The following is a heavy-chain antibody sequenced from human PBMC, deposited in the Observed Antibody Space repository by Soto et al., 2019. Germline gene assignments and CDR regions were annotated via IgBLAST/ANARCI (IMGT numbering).Heavy chain of an antibody. D-gene: IGHD5-12*01. CDR2: ISSDGGST. CDR3: GRGDRGYEFAF. CDR1: GFTFSSYA. Sequence: EVQLVESGGGLVQPGGSLRLSCAASGFTFSSYAMHWVRQAPGKGLEYVSGISSDGGSTAYANSVKGRFTISRDNAKNPLYIQVGSLSDEDVAVCYCGRGDRGYEFAFWGQGTVVTVSS. J-gene: IGHJ4*02. V-gene: IGHV3-64*01.